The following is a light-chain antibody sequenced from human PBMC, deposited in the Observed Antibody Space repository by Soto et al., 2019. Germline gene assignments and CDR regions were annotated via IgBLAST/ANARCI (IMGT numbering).Light chain of an antibody. Sequence: IQMTQSPSTLSASVGDRVTITCRASQNIDAWLAWYQQKPGKAPKVLIYKASSLKSGVPSRFSGSGSGTEFTLTISSLQPDDFATYYCQHYNSYSEAFGQGTKVELK. CDR1: QNIDAW. CDR3: QHYNSYSEA. J-gene: IGKJ1*01. CDR2: KAS. V-gene: IGKV1-5*03.